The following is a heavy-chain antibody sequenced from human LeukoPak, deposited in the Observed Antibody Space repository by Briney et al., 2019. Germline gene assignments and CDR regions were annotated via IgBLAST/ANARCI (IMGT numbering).Heavy chain of an antibody. Sequence: GESLKISCKGSGYSFTNYWIGWVRQMPGKGLEWMGIIYPGDSDTRYSPSFQGQVTISADKSICTAYLQWSSLKASDTAMYYCARRLHSSGPTSFDYWGQGTLVTVSS. D-gene: IGHD3-22*01. V-gene: IGHV5-51*01. J-gene: IGHJ4*02. CDR3: ARRLHSSGPTSFDY. CDR1: GYSFTNYW. CDR2: IYPGDSDT.